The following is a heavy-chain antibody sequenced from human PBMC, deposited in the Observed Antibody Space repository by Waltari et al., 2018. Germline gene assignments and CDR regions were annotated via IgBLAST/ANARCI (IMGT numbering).Heavy chain of an antibody. D-gene: IGHD3-16*01. CDR2: IYYSGST. CDR1: GGSISSSSYY. CDR3: ARLSEYPPFYVDY. Sequence: QLQLQESGPGLVKRSETRSLTCTVAGGSISSSSYYWGWSRQPPGKGLEWIGSIYYSGSTYYNPPLKRRVTISVDTSKNQFSLKLSSVTAADTAVYYCARLSEYPPFYVDYWGQGSLVTVSS. J-gene: IGHJ4*02. V-gene: IGHV4-39*07.